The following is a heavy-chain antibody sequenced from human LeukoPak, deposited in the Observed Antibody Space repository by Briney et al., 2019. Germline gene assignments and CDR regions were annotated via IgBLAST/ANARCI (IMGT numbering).Heavy chain of an antibody. D-gene: IGHD3-10*01. CDR1: GGSISSSSYY. Sequence: SETLSLTCTVSGGSISSSSYYWGWIRQPPGKGLEWIGSIYYSGSTYYNPSLKSRVTISVDTSKNQFSLKLSSVTAADTAVYYCAKDPFRYYGSGNYFDYWGQGTLVTVSS. CDR3: AKDPFRYYGSGNYFDY. CDR2: IYYSGST. V-gene: IGHV4-39*07. J-gene: IGHJ4*02.